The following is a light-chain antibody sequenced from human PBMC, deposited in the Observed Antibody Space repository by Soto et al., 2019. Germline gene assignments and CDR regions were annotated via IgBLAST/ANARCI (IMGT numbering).Light chain of an antibody. J-gene: IGKJ2*01. CDR3: QQYNSSPYP. CDR1: QSSSGW. V-gene: IGKV1-5*03. CDR2: KAS. Sequence: DIPMTQSPSTLSASVGDRVTITCRASQSSSGWLAWYQQKAGKAPKLLIYKASTLESAVASRFSGSGSATEFTLTISSLQPDDSATYYCQQYNSSPYPFGQGTKLEI.